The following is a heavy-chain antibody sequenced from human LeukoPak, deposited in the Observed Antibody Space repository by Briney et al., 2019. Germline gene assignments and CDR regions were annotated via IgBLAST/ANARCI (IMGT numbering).Heavy chain of an antibody. CDR3: ARDLEENYYYGMDV. V-gene: IGHV3-30-3*01. Sequence: GGSLRLSCAASGFTFSSYAMHWVRQAPGKGLEWVAVISYDGSNKYYADSVKGRFTISRDNSKNTLYLQMNSLRAEDTAVYYCARDLEENYYYGMDVWGQGTTVTVSS. CDR2: ISYDGSNK. J-gene: IGHJ6*02. CDR1: GFTFSSYA.